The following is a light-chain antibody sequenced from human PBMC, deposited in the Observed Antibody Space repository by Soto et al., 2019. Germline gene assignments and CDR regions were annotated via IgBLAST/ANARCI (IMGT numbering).Light chain of an antibody. V-gene: IGKV1-5*03. CDR1: QSISSW. Sequence: DIPMTQSPSTLSGSVGDRVTITCRASQSISSWLAWYQQKPGKAPKLLIYKASSLESGVPSRFSGSGSGTEFTLTISSLQPDDFATYYCQQYNSYWTLGQGTKVDIK. J-gene: IGKJ1*01. CDR3: QQYNSYWT. CDR2: KAS.